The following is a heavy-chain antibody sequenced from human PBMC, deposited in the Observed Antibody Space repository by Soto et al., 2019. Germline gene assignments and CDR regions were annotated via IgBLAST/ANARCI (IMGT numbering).Heavy chain of an antibody. J-gene: IGHJ4*02. D-gene: IGHD6-6*01. CDR2: ISQSGNT. CDR3: ARAPKVSGSSQTRPDF. V-gene: IGHV4-34*01. Sequence: SETLSLTCSIYSGSFSGYYWSWIRQPPGKGLEWIGEISQSGNTSYSPSLKSRVSISIDTSKRQFSLNLASVSAADTAVYYCARAPKVSGSSQTRPDFWGQGTLVTVSS. CDR1: SGSFSGYY.